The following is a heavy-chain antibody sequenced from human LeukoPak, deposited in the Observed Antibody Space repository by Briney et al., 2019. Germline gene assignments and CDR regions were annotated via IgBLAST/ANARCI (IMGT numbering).Heavy chain of an antibody. CDR2: ISSSSSYI. V-gene: IGHV3-21*01. D-gene: IGHD3-10*01. Sequence: GGSLRLSCAASGFTFSSYSMNWVRQAPGKGLEWVSSISSSSSYIYYADSVKGRFTISRDNAKNSLYLQMNSLRAEGTAVYYCARDRRDSGSRYKRAFDIWGQGTMVTVSS. CDR3: ARDRRDSGSRYKRAFDI. CDR1: GFTFSSYS. J-gene: IGHJ3*02.